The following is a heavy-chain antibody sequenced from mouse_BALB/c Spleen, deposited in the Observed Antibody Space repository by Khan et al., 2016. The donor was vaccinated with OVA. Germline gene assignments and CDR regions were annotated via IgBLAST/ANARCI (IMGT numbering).Heavy chain of an antibody. CDR2: IDPFSGDT. CDR3: TRHGYVAWFTY. D-gene: IGHD2-2*01. Sequence: VQLQQPGPELMKPGTSVKISCKASGYSFTTYYIHWVMQSHGKSLEGIGYIDPFSGDTTFTQKFKGTATLTVDKSSSTDYIQLSNLTSEDSAIYYGTRHGYVAWFTYWGQGTLVTVSA. CDR1: GYSFTTYY. V-gene: IGHV1-31*01. J-gene: IGHJ3*01.